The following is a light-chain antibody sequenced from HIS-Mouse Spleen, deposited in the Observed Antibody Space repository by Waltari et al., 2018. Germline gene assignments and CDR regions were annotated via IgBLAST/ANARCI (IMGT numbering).Light chain of an antibody. J-gene: IGLJ2*01. CDR2: EDS. CDR3: YSTDSSGNHRV. Sequence: SYELTQPPSVSVSPGQTARITCSGAALPKKYAYWYQQKSGHAPVLVIYEDSKRPSGIPERFSGSSSGTMATLTISGAQVEHEADYYCYSTDSSGNHRVFGGGTKLTVL. V-gene: IGLV3-10*01. CDR1: ALPKKY.